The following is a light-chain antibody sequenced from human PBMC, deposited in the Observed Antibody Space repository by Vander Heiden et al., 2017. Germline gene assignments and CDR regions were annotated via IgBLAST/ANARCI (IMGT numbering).Light chain of an antibody. V-gene: IGKV1-39*01. CDR2: AAS. J-gene: IGKJ1*01. CDR3: QQSDSTPRT. Sequence: DIQMTQSPSSLSASVGDRVTITCRASQSISSYLNWYQQKPGKAPKLLIYAASSLQSRVPSRFSGSGSGTAFTLTISRLQPEDFATYYCQQSDSTPRTFGQGTKVEIK. CDR1: QSISSY.